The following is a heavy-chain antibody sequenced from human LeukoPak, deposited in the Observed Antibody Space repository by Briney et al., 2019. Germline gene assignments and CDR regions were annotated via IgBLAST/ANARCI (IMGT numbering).Heavy chain of an antibody. CDR1: GFTFSGYS. CDR3: AKDRTGSWTFDY. Sequence: PGGSLRLSCAVSGFTFSGYSMHWVRQAPGKGLEWVAFISYDGAIKWYGDSVKGRFTISGDNSKNTLYLQIDSLRAEDTAVYYCAKDRTGSWTFDYWGQGTLVTVSS. CDR2: ISYDGAIK. V-gene: IGHV3-30*02. J-gene: IGHJ4*02. D-gene: IGHD3/OR15-3a*01.